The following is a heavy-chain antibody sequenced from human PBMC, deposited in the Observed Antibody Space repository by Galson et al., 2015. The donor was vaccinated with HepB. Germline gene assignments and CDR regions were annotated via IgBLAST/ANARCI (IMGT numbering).Heavy chain of an antibody. V-gene: IGHV6-1*01. CDR1: GDSVFSNSAA. CDR2: TYYRSKWYN. Sequence: CAISGDSVFSNSAAWNWIRQSPSRGLEWLGRTYYRSKWYNDYAVPVKSRITINPDTSKNQFSLQLNSVTPEDTAVYYCARDGYSSGWYSGNYFDYWGQGTLVTVSS. CDR3: ARDGYSSGWYSGNYFDY. D-gene: IGHD6-19*01. J-gene: IGHJ4*02.